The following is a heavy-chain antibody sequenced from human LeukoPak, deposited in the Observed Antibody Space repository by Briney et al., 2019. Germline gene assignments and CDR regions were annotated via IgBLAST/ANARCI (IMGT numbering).Heavy chain of an antibody. D-gene: IGHD3-10*01. V-gene: IGHV4-34*01. CDR1: GGSFSGYY. Sequence: SETLSLTCAVYGGSFSGYYWSWIRQPPGKGLEWIGEINHSGSTNYNPSLKSRVTISVDTSKNQFSLKLSSVTAADTAVYYCARGGTVGLWFGELGTYGMDVWGKGTTVTVSS. CDR3: ARGGTVGLWFGELGTYGMDV. J-gene: IGHJ6*04. CDR2: INHSGST.